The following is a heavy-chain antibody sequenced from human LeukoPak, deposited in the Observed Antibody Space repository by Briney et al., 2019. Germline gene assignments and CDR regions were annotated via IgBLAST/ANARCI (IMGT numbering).Heavy chain of an antibody. V-gene: IGHV1-18*01. J-gene: IGHJ3*02. Sequence: ASVKVSCKASGYTFTSYGISWVRQAPGHGLEWMGWISAYNGNTNYAQKLQGRVTMTTDTSTSTAYMELRSLRSDDTAVYYCARGGIVVVPAAMARDAFDIWGQGTMVTVSS. CDR3: ARGGIVVVPAAMARDAFDI. CDR1: GYTFTSYG. D-gene: IGHD2-2*01. CDR2: ISAYNGNT.